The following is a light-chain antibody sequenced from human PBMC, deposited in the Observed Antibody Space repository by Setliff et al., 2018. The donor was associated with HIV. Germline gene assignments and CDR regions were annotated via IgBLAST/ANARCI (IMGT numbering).Light chain of an antibody. V-gene: IGLV2-23*01. CDR3: CSFAGSSTSV. CDR2: EGN. Sequence: QSALTQPASVSGSPGQSITISCTGTSSDVGSYNLVSWYQQRPGKAPKLIIYEGNKRPSGVSTRFSGSKSGNTASLTISGLQAEDEADYYCCSFAGSSTSVFGTGTKVTVL. J-gene: IGLJ1*01. CDR1: SSDVGSYNL.